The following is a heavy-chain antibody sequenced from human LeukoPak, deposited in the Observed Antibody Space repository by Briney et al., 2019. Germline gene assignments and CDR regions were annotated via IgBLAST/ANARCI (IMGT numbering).Heavy chain of an antibody. V-gene: IGHV7-4-1*02. CDR2: INTNTGNP. CDR3: AEGPNWFDP. J-gene: IGHJ5*02. CDR1: GYTFISYA. Sequence: GASVKVSCRASGYTFISYAMNWVRQAPGQGLEWMGWINTNTGNPTYAQGFTGRFVFSLDTSVSTAYLQISSLKAEDTAVYYCAEGPNWFDPWGQGTLVTVSS.